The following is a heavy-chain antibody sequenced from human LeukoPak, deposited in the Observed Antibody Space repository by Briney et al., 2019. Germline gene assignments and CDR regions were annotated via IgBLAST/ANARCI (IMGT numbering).Heavy chain of an antibody. CDR2: MSSDGSSK. Sequence: PGGSLRLSCAASGFPFSGRAMPWVRQAPAKVLERLAVMSSDGSSKYYADSVKGRFTISSDNSKNTLYLQMDSLRPEDTAVYYCARGISYSSGYDFTLAYWGQGSLVTVSS. D-gene: IGHD5-12*01. J-gene: IGHJ4*02. CDR3: ARGISYSSGYDFTLAY. CDR1: GFPFSGRA. V-gene: IGHV3-30*01.